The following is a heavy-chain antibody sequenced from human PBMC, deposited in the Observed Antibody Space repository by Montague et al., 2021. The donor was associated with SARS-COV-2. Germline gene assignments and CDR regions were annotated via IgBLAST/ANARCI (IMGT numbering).Heavy chain of an antibody. D-gene: IGHD5-12*01. Sequence: TLSLTSTVSGGSISSGGYYWSWIRQHPGKGLEWIGYIYYSGSAYYNPSLKSRVTISVDTSKNQFSLKLSSVTAADTAVYYCARDRYSGYVLDAFDIWGQGTMVTVSS. CDR1: GGSISSGGYY. V-gene: IGHV4-31*03. CDR2: IYYSGSA. J-gene: IGHJ3*02. CDR3: ARDRYSGYVLDAFDI.